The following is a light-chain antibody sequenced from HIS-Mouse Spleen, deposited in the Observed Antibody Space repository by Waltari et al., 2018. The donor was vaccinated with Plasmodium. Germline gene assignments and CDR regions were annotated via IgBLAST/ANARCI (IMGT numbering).Light chain of an antibody. Sequence: SALTQPPSASGSPGQSVTIPLTGTSSDVGGYNYVSWYQQHPGKAPKLMIYEVSKRPSGVPDRFSGSKSGNTASLTVSGLQAEDEADYYCSSYAGSNNLVFGGGTKLTVL. CDR2: EVS. CDR3: SSYAGSNNLV. V-gene: IGLV2-8*01. J-gene: IGLJ2*01. CDR1: SSDVGGYNY.